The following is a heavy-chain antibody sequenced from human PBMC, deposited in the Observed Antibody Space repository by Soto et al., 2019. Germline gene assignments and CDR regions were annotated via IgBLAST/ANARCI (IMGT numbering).Heavy chain of an antibody. D-gene: IGHD4-17*01. Sequence: GASVKVSCKASGYTLTAYGISWVRQAPGQGLEWMGWIIAYNGNTNYAQKLKGRVTMTTATSTSTAYMELRSLRSDDTAVYYCARLTTVTMNYYGMDVWGQGTTVTV. V-gene: IGHV1-18*01. CDR1: GYTLTAYG. CDR2: IIAYNGNT. CDR3: ARLTTVTMNYYGMDV. J-gene: IGHJ6*02.